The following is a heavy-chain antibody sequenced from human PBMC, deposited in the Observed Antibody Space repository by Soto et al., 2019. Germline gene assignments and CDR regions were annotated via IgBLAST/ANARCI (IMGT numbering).Heavy chain of an antibody. J-gene: IGHJ1*01. D-gene: IGHD2-15*01. CDR2: IYYSGST. Sequence: QVQLQESGPGLVKPSQTLSLTCTVSGGSISSGGYYWSWIRQHPGKGLEWIGYIYYSGSTYYNPSLQSRVTISADTSKNQFSLKLSSVTAADTAVYYCARGGYCSGGSCARAEYFQHWGQGTLVTVSS. CDR3: ARGGYCSGGSCARAEYFQH. V-gene: IGHV4-31*03. CDR1: GGSISSGGYY.